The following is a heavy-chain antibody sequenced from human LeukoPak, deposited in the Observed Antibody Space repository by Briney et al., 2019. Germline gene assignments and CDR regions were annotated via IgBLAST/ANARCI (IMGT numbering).Heavy chain of an antibody. CDR3: ARHYGP. CDR1: GGSISSSNW. J-gene: IGHJ5*02. D-gene: IGHD4-17*01. CDR2: IYSSGST. Sequence: SETLSLTCAVSGGSISSSNWWSWIRQPPGKGLEWIGSIYSSGSTYYNPSLKSRVTISVDTSKNQFSLKLTSVTAADTAVYYCARHYGPWGQGTLVTVSS. V-gene: IGHV4-39*01.